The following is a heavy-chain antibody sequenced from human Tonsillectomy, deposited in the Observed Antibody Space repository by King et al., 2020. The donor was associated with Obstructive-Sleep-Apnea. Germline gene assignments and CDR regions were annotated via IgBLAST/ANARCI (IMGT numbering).Heavy chain of an antibody. J-gene: IGHJ4*02. CDR2: IYPGDSDI. V-gene: IGHV5-51*01. CDR1: GYSFTSYW. Sequence: QLVQSGAEVKKPGESLKISCKGSGYSFTSYWIGWVRQMPGKGLEWMGIIYPGDSDIRYNPSFQGQVPIPADKSISTAYLQWSSLKASATAMYYCARTWAVYRSSSVYYWGQGTLVTVSS. CDR3: ARTWAVYRSSSVYY. D-gene: IGHD6-6*01.